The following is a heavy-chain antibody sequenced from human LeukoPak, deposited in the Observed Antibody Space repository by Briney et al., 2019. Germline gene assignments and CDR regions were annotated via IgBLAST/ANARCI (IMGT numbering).Heavy chain of an antibody. D-gene: IGHD6-19*01. CDR1: GFTFSSYS. CDR2: ISSSSSTI. CDR3: ASWIAVAEY. Sequence: GGSLRLSCASSGFTFSSYSMNWVRQAPGKGLEWVSYISSSSSTIYYADSVKGRFTISRDNAKNSLYLQMDSLRAEDTAVYYCASWIAVAEYWGQGTLVTVSS. V-gene: IGHV3-48*01. J-gene: IGHJ4*02.